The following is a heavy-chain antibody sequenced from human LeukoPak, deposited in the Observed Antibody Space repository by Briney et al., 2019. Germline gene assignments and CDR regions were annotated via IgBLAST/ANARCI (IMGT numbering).Heavy chain of an antibody. D-gene: IGHD6-19*01. V-gene: IGHV3-48*01. J-gene: IGHJ4*02. CDR3: AKAPGYSSGWYNY. CDR1: GLAFSSYN. CDR2: MGSSGSLT. Sequence: GGSVRLSCAACGLAFSSYNWNGVGQAPGRGVEWVSYMGSSGSLTHYADSVRGRFTISRDNAKNSLYLQMNSLRAEDTALYYCAKAPGYSSGWYNYWGQGTLVTVSS.